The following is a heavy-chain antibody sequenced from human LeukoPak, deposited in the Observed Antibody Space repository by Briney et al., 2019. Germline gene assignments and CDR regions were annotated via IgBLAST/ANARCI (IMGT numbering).Heavy chain of an antibody. CDR2: ISSSGGNT. CDR1: GFTFSSYA. CDR3: AKMWDTSGYYVDY. Sequence: GGSLRLSCVASGFTFSSYAMNWVRQAPGKGLEWVSAISSSGGNTFYADSVEGRFTISRDNSKNTLYLQMNSLRAEDTAVYYCAKMWDTSGYYVDYWGQGTLVTVAS. V-gene: IGHV3-23*01. J-gene: IGHJ4*02. D-gene: IGHD3-22*01.